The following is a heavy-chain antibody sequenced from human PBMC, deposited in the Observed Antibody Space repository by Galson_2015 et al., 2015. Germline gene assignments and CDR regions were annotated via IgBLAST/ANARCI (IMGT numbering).Heavy chain of an antibody. V-gene: IGHV3-33*05. CDR3: ARDACSTTTCYDC. D-gene: IGHD2-2*01. J-gene: IGHJ4*02. Sequence: SLRLSCAASGFTFTNYGMHWVRQAPGKGLEWVAAISYDGSNEYYADSVKGRFTISRDISKSTLFLQMNSLRAEDTAVYYCARDACSTTTCYDCWGQGTLVTVSP. CDR2: ISYDGSNE. CDR1: GFTFTNYG.